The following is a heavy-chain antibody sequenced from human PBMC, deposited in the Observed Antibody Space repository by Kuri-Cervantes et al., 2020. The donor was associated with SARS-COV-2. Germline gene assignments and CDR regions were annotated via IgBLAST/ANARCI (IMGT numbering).Heavy chain of an antibody. V-gene: IGHV3-11*01. J-gene: IGHJ4*02. CDR1: GFTFSDYY. CDR3: AKGDYSSWSYFDY. Sequence: GESLKISCAASGFTFSDYYMSWIRQAPGKGLEWVSYISSSGSTIYYADSVKGRFTISRDSSNNTLYLQMNSLRAEDTAIYYCAKGDYSSWSYFDYWGQGMLVTVSS. CDR2: ISSSGSTI. D-gene: IGHD4-11*01.